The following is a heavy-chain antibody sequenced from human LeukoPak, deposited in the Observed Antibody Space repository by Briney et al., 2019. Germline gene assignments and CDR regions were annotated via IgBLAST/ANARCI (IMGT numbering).Heavy chain of an antibody. J-gene: IGHJ2*01. Sequence: GGSLRLSCAASGFTFGSYWTGWVRQAPGKGLEWVANIKPDGSEKYYVDSVKGRFTISRDNAKNSLYLQMNSLRAEDTAVYYCARVICGGDCYSGHWYFDLWGRGTLVAVSS. CDR2: IKPDGSEK. CDR3: ARVICGGDCYSGHWYFDL. CDR1: GFTFGSYW. D-gene: IGHD2-21*02. V-gene: IGHV3-7*05.